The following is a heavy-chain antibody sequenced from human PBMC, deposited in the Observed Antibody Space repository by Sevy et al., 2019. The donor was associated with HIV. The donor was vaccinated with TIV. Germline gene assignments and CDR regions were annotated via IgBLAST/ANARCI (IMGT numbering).Heavy chain of an antibody. Sequence: ASVKVSCKASGCSFTGYFLHWLRQAPGQGLEWMGWINPSTGGTMSAQNFQGRVTMTRDTSMSTAYMQLSGLKSDDTAVYYCARELDDFWSGYQYWGHGSLVTVSS. D-gene: IGHD3-3*01. V-gene: IGHV1-2*02. CDR3: ARELDDFWSGYQY. CDR1: GCSFTGYF. J-gene: IGHJ4*01. CDR2: INPSTGGT.